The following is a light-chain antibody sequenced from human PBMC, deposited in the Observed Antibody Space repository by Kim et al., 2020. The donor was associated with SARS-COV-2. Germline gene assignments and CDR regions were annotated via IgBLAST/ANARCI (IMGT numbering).Light chain of an antibody. CDR1: KLGDKY. V-gene: IGLV3-1*01. J-gene: IGLJ1*01. CDR3: QAWDSSTDV. CDR2: QDS. Sequence: SYELTQPPSVSVSPGQTASITCSGDKLGDKYACWYQQKPGQSPVLVIYQDSKRPSGIPERFSGSNSGNTATLTIRGTQAMDEADYYCQAWDSSTDVFGTG.